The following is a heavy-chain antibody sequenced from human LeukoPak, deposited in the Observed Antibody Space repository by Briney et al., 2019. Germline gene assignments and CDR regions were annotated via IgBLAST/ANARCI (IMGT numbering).Heavy chain of an antibody. V-gene: IGHV4-61*05. CDR1: GGSISSTTYY. CDR2: IYYSGST. Sequence: SETLSLTCTVSGGSISSTTYYWDWIRQPPGKGLEWIGYIYYSGSTNYNPSLKSRVTISVDTSKNQFSLKLSSVTAADTAVYYCARGVDGYTGPLLYYYYMDVWGKGTTVTISS. J-gene: IGHJ6*03. CDR3: ARGVDGYTGPLLYYYYMDV. D-gene: IGHD5-24*01.